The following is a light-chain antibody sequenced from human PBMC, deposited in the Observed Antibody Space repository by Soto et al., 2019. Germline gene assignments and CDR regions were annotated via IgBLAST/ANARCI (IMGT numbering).Light chain of an antibody. CDR2: WAS. J-gene: IGKJ4*01. V-gene: IGKV4-1*01. CDR1: QSVLYSFNNKNY. Sequence: LVMSQSPSSLYVLRGKGASINCKSSQSVLYSFNNKNYLSWYQQKPGQPPKLLIYWASTRESGVPDRFSGSGSGTDFTLTISSLQAEDVAVYYCQQYYSTPLTFGGGTNVDIK. CDR3: QQYYSTPLT.